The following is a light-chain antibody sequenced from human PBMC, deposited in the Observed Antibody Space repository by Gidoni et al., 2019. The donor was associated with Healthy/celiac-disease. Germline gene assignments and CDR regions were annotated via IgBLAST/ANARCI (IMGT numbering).Light chain of an antibody. CDR1: QSISSY. CDR2: AAS. Sequence: DLQVTQSPSSLSASVGDRVTITCRASQSISSYLNWYQQKPGKAPKLLIYAASSLQSGVPSRFSGSGSGTDFTLTISSLQPEDFATYYCQQSYSTPHTFXGXTKVEIK. J-gene: IGKJ4*01. CDR3: QQSYSTPHT. V-gene: IGKV1-39*01.